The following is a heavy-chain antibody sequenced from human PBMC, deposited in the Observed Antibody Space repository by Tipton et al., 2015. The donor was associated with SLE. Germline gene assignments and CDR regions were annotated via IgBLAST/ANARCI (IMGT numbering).Heavy chain of an antibody. CDR3: AKTVPGTTDAFDI. D-gene: IGHD1-1*01. Sequence: TLSLTRAVSGYSISSGYYWGWIRQPPGKGLEWIGSIYHSGSTYYNPSLKSRVTISVDTSKNQFSLKLSSVTAADTAVYYCAKTVPGTTDAFDIWGQGTMVTVSS. CDR1: GYSISSGYY. J-gene: IGHJ3*02. CDR2: IYHSGST. V-gene: IGHV4-38-2*01.